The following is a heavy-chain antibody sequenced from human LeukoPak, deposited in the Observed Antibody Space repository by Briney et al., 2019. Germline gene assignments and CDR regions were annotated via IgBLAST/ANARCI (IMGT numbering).Heavy chain of an antibody. V-gene: IGHV1-46*01. CDR2: INPSGGST. CDR1: GGTFSSYA. J-gene: IGHJ3*02. D-gene: IGHD6-13*01. CDR3: ARVGYSSSWYGLWGAFDI. Sequence: ASVKVSCKASGGTFSSYAISWVRQAPGQGLEWMGIINPSGGSTSYAQKFQGRVTMTRDMSTSTVYMELSSLRSEDTAVYYCARVGYSSSWYGLWGAFDIWGQGTMVTVSS.